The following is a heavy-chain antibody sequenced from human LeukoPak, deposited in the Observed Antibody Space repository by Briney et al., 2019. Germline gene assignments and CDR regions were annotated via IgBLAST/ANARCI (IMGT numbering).Heavy chain of an antibody. V-gene: IGHV3-33*01. CDR3: ARVSKVKVAATRIDY. J-gene: IGHJ4*02. Sequence: GGSLRLSCAASGFTFSSYGMHWVRQAPGKGLEWVAVIWYDGSNKYYADSVKGRFTISRDNSKNTLYLQMNSLGAEDTAVYYCARVSKVKVAATRIDYWGQGTLVTVSS. D-gene: IGHD2-15*01. CDR1: GFTFSSYG. CDR2: IWYDGSNK.